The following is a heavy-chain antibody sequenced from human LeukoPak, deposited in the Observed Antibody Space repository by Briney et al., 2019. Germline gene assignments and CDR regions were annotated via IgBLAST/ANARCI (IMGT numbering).Heavy chain of an antibody. CDR2: MSGRGVNT. Sequence: GGSLRLSCAASGFTFTNYAMSWVRQAPGKGLEWVSDMSGRGVNTYYADPVKGRFTISSDNSKNTLYLQMNSLRDEDTAIYYCAKDCNGGNCYIDYWGQGTLVTVAS. CDR1: GFTFTNYA. CDR3: AKDCNGGNCYIDY. D-gene: IGHD2-15*01. V-gene: IGHV3-23*01. J-gene: IGHJ4*02.